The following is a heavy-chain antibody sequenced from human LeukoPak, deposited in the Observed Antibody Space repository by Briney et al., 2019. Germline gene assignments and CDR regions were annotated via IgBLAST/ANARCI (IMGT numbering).Heavy chain of an antibody. CDR2: ISSHGGST. V-gene: IGHV3-64*01. J-gene: IGHJ4*02. CDR1: GLSFSSYA. Sequence: GGSLRLSCAASGLSFSSYAMHWVRQAPGRGLEYVSAISSHGGSTYYANSVKGRFTISRDNSRNTLYLQMGSLRAEDMAVYYCARGTEDYYGSGLDYWGQGTLLTVSS. D-gene: IGHD3-10*01. CDR3: ARGTEDYYGSGLDY.